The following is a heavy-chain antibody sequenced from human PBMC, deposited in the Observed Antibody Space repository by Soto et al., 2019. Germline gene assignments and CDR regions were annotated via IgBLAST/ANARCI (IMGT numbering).Heavy chain of an antibody. J-gene: IGHJ5*02. CDR3: ARATYYYDTKSPWFDP. D-gene: IGHD3-22*01. CDR1: GYTFTSYD. Sequence: QVQLVQSGAEVKKPGASVKVSCKASGYTFTSYDINWVRQAPGQGLEWMGWMNPNSGNTGYAQKFQGRVTITKNTSISTVYMELSSLKSEDTAVYYCARATYYYDTKSPWFDPWGQGTLVTVSS. V-gene: IGHV1-8*01. CDR2: MNPNSGNT.